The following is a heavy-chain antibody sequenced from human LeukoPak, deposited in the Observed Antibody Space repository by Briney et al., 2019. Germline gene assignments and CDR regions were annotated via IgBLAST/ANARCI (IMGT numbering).Heavy chain of an antibody. J-gene: IGHJ5*02. V-gene: IGHV3-21*01. Sequence: PGGSLRLSCAASGFTFSSYSMNWVRQAPGKGLEWVSSITSGSSYIYYADSVKGRFTISRDNAKSSLFLQMNSLRAEDTAVYYCAREDCGGDCCLFDPWGQGTLVTVSS. CDR1: GFTFSSYS. CDR2: ITSGSSYI. CDR3: AREDCGGDCCLFDP. D-gene: IGHD2-21*02.